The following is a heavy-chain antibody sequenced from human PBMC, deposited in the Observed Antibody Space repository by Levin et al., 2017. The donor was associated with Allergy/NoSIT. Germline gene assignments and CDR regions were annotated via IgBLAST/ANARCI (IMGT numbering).Heavy chain of an antibody. CDR2: IYYSGST. J-gene: IGHJ4*02. CDR3: ARVEDYYGAGSYYNFDY. Sequence: SETLSLTCTVSGGSISSSSYYWGWIRQPPGKGLEWIGSIYYSGSTYYNPSLKSRVTISVDTSKNQFSLKLSSVNAADTAVYYCARVEDYYGAGSYYNFDYWGQGTLVTVSS. D-gene: IGHD3-10*01. CDR1: GGSISSSSYY. V-gene: IGHV4-39*07.